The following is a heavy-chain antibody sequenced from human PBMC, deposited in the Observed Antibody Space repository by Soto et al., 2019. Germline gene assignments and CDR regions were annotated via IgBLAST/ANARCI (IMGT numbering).Heavy chain of an antibody. D-gene: IGHD2-21*02. Sequence: SETLSLTCTVSGGSISSGGYYWSWIRQHPGKGLEWIGYIYYSGSTYYNPSLKSRVTISVDTSKNQFSLKLSSVTAADTAVYYCARVYRGYGGNSVWFDPWGQGTLVTVSS. CDR2: IYYSGST. J-gene: IGHJ5*02. CDR3: ARVYRGYGGNSVWFDP. V-gene: IGHV4-31*03. CDR1: GGSISSGGYY.